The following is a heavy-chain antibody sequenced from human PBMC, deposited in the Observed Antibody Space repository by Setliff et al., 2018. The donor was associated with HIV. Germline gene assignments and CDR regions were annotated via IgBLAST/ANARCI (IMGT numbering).Heavy chain of an antibody. Sequence: PGGSLRLSCADSGVTFSSNWMTWVRQAPGKGLEWVANINQDASKKYYVDSVKGRFTISRDNAKNSLSLQMNSLRVEDTAVYFCATILVNQQPYRYFDYWGQGTLVTVSS. CDR2: INQDASKK. V-gene: IGHV3-7*03. J-gene: IGHJ4*02. D-gene: IGHD6-13*01. CDR3: ATILVNQQPYRYFDY. CDR1: GVTFSSNW.